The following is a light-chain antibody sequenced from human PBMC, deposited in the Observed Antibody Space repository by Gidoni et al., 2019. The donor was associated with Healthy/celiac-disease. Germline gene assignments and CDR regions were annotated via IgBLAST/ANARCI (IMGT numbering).Light chain of an antibody. Sequence: QSVLTKPPSVSGAPGQKVTISCTGSSSNIGAGYDVHWYQQVPETAPKLLIYGDTNRPSGGPDRFSCSKSGTSASLAITGLQAEDEADYYCQSYDSSLGNFYVFGTGTKVTVL. J-gene: IGLJ1*01. CDR1: SSNIGAGYD. CDR2: GDT. CDR3: QSYDSSLGNFYV. V-gene: IGLV1-40*01.